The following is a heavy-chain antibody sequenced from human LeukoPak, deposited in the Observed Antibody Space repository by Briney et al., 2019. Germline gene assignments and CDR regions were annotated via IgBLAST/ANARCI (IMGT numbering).Heavy chain of an antibody. J-gene: IGHJ4*02. V-gene: IGHV3-23*01. D-gene: IGHD3-3*01. CDR3: ASIGVYFWGIDY. Sequence: GGTLRLSCAASGFTFRRYGMSWVRQAPGKGLEWVSAISGSGGGSTYYADSVKGRFTISRDNSKNTLYLQMNSLRAEDTAVYYCASIGVYFWGIDYWGQGTLVTVSS. CDR2: ISGSGGGST. CDR1: GFTFRRYG.